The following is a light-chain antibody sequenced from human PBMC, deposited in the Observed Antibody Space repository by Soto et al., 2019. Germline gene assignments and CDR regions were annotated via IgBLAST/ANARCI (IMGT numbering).Light chain of an antibody. J-gene: IGKJ5*01. CDR2: GAS. V-gene: IGKV3-20*01. CDR3: QQYGSSPIT. Sequence: EIVLTQSPGTLSLSPGERDTLSCRASQTVSSNYLSWYQQKPGQAPRLLIYGASSRATGIPDRFSGSGSGTDFTLTISRLEPEDFAVYYCQQYGSSPITFGQGTRLDIK. CDR1: QTVSSNY.